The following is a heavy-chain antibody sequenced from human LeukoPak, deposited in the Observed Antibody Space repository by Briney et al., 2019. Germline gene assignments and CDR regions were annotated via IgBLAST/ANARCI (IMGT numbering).Heavy chain of an antibody. D-gene: IGHD5-12*01. CDR1: GYTFTNYA. CDR3: ARVRNSGFRYVDS. Sequence: ASVKVSCKASGYTFTNYAISWVRQAPGQGLEWVGWISAYNGNTNYAQKLQGRITMTTDTSTSTAYMDLRSLRSDDTAVYYCARVRNSGFRYVDSWGQGTLVTVSS. V-gene: IGHV1-18*01. J-gene: IGHJ4*02. CDR2: ISAYNGNT.